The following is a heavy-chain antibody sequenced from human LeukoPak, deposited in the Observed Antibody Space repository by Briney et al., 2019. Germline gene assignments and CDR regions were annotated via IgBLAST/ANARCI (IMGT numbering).Heavy chain of an antibody. J-gene: IGHJ3*02. CDR2: IYYSGST. Sequence: SETLSLTCTVSGGSISSYYWGWIRQPPGKGLEWIGSIYYSGSTYYNPSLKSRVTISVDTSKNQFSLKLSSVTAADTAVYYCARAALRLGDAFDIWGQGTMVTVSS. V-gene: IGHV4-39*07. CDR1: GGSISSYY. CDR3: ARAALRLGDAFDI. D-gene: IGHD3-16*01.